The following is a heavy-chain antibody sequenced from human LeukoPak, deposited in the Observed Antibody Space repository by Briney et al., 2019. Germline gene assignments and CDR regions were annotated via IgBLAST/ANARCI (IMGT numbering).Heavy chain of an antibody. D-gene: IGHD2-2*01. CDR2: IKYDPTEK. J-gene: IGHJ4*02. V-gene: IGHV3-7*01. CDR3: ARDKKAGSSDGSVFDS. Sequence: GGSLRLSCTVSGFTFSTYWMSWVRQAPGKGPEWVAIIKYDPTEKYYVESVKGRFTVSRDNSKDSVYLQLNSLRAEDTAVYYCARDKKAGSSDGSVFDSWGQGTLVTVSS. CDR1: GFTFSTYW.